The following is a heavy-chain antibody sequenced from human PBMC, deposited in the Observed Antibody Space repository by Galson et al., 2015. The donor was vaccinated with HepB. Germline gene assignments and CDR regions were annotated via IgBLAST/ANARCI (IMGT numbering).Heavy chain of an antibody. D-gene: IGHD2-15*01. Sequence: SLRLSCAASGFTFSSNNMHWVRQAPGKGLEWVAVIWLDGSNRYHADSVKGRFTISRDNSKNTLFLQMSSLRVEDTAVYYCARDKDDAMDVWCQGTTVTVSS. V-gene: IGHV3-33*08. J-gene: IGHJ6*02. CDR2: IWLDGSNR. CDR1: GFTFSSNN. CDR3: ARDKDDAMDV.